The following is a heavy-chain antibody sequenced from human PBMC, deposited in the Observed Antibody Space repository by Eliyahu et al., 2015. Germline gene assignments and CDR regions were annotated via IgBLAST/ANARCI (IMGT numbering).Heavy chain of an antibody. Sequence: QXQLLQSGAEVRKPGASVKVSCKXSEYPFPDYYIHWXRQAPGQGLEWMGWINPSSGATYYAPRFQGWVTISRETPITTAFLELKGLKTNDTAVYYCARGGRVALDYWGQGTRVTVTS. D-gene: IGHD3-16*01. J-gene: IGHJ4*02. CDR1: EYPFPDYY. V-gene: IGHV1-2*04. CDR3: ARGGRVALDY. CDR2: INPSSGAT.